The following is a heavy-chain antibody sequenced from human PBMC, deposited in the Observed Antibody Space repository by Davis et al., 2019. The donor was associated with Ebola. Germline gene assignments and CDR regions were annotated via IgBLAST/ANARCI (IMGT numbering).Heavy chain of an antibody. CDR2: ISAYNGTT. D-gene: IGHD1-1*01. CDR1: GGTFSSYG. V-gene: IGHV1-18*01. J-gene: IGHJ3*02. CDR3: ARSWNYDAFDI. Sequence: AASVKVSCKASGGTFSSYGISWVRQAPGQGLEWMGWISAYNGTTNYAQKLQGRVTMTTDTSTSTAYMELRSLRSDDTAVYYCARSWNYDAFDIWGQGTMVTVSS.